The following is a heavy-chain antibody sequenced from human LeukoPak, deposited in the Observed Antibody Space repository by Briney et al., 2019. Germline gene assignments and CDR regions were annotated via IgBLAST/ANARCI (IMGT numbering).Heavy chain of an antibody. J-gene: IGHJ4*02. CDR2: ISGSGGGT. Sequence: GSLRLSCAASGFTFRSYAMGWVRQAPGKGLEWVSGISGSGGGTYYADSVKGRFTISRDNSKNTLYLQMNSLRAEDTAVYYCAKYRGGYPELDYFDYWGQGTLVTVSS. V-gene: IGHV3-23*01. CDR1: GFTFRSYA. D-gene: IGHD3-16*02. CDR3: AKYRGGYPELDYFDY.